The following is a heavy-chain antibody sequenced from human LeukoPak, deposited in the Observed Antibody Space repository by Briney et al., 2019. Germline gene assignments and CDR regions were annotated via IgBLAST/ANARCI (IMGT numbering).Heavy chain of an antibody. V-gene: IGHV4-31*03. CDR3: ARSITMVRGFDY. D-gene: IGHD3-10*01. CDR2: IYYSGST. Sequence: PQTLSLTCTVSGGSINSGGYYWNWIRQHPGKGLEWIGSIYYSGSTYYNPSLKSRLTISVDTSKNHFSLKLSSVTAADTAIYYCARSITMVRGFDYWGQGTLVTVSS. CDR1: GGSINSGGYY. J-gene: IGHJ4*02.